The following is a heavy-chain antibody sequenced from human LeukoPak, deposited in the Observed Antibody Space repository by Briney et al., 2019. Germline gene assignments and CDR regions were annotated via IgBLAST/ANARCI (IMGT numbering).Heavy chain of an antibody. CDR2: IYSGGTI. CDR1: GFSVRTNY. Sequence: PGGSLRLSCAASGFSVRTNYMSWVRQAPGKGLEWVSVIYSGGTIRYADSVKGRFTISRDNSRDTLHLQMNSLRVDDTPVYYCVRAVHHLFYSDSSGYYGDAFDVWGQGTVVTATS. D-gene: IGHD3-22*01. V-gene: IGHV3-53*01. J-gene: IGHJ3*01. CDR3: VRAVHHLFYSDSSGYYGDAFDV.